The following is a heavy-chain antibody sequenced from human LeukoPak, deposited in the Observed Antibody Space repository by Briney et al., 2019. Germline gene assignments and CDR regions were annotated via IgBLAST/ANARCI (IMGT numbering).Heavy chain of an antibody. CDR2: INHSGST. CDR1: GGSFSGYY. J-gene: IGHJ6*03. CDR3: ARLPSSRSRVPWYYYMDV. Sequence: SETLSLTCAVYGGSFSGYYWSWIRQPPGKGLEWIGEINHSGSTNYNPSLKSRVTISVDTSKNQFSLKLSSVTAADTAVYYCARLPSSRSRVPWYYYMDVWGKGTTVTVSS. D-gene: IGHD2-2*01. V-gene: IGHV4-34*01.